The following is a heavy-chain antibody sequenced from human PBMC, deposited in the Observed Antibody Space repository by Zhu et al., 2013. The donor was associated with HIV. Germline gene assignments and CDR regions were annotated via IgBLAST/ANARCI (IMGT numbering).Heavy chain of an antibody. CDR2: INPKNGDT. Sequence: QSGTEMKRPGASVKVSCKPLGYRFTAYYLHWVRQAPGKGIEWMGYINPKNGDTKLAQTFRDRISVTRDTSINTVYMELTSLKSDDTAVYYCARSRTLEEAEYFQHWGQGTLVIVSS. CDR3: ARSRTLEEAEYFQH. V-gene: IGHV1-2*02. D-gene: IGHD1-1*01. CDR1: GYRFTAYY. J-gene: IGHJ1*01.